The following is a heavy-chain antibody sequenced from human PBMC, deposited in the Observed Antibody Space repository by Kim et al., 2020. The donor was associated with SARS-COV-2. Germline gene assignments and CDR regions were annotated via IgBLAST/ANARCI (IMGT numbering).Heavy chain of an antibody. D-gene: IGHD6-25*01. CDR2: VYYSGNT. Sequence: SETLSLTCTVSGGSIRDSSYYWGWFRQPPGKGLEWIGTVYYSGNTYYSPSLRSRVTILVDTSKNQFSLRLGSVTAADTALYFCARQRDSGTGYVAHYYY. J-gene: IGHJ6*01. CDR3: ARQRDSGTGYVAHYYY. V-gene: IGHV4-39*01. CDR1: GGSIRDSSYY.